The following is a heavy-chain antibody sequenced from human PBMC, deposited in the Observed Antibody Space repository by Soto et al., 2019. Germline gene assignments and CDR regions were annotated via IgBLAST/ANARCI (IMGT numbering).Heavy chain of an antibody. J-gene: IGHJ5*02. D-gene: IGHD6-19*01. Sequence: PSETLSLTCTVSGGSISSGGYYWSWIRQHPGEGLEWIGYIYYSGSTYYNPSLKSRVTISVDTSKNQFSLKLSSVTAADTAVYYCARDKRGWSENWFDPRGQGTLVTVSS. CDR3: ARDKRGWSENWFDP. CDR2: IYYSGST. CDR1: GGSISSGGYY. V-gene: IGHV4-31*03.